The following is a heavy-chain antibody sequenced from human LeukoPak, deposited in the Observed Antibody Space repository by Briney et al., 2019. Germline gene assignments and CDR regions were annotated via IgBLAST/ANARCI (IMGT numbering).Heavy chain of an antibody. J-gene: IGHJ4*02. V-gene: IGHV3-7*04. CDR3: ARHNPLWGY. CDR1: GFTFSTYW. CDR2: IKQDGSEK. D-gene: IGHD1-14*01. Sequence: PGGSLRLSCVASGFTFSTYWMSWVRQAPGKGLEWVANIKQDGSEKYHVDSVKGRFTVSRDNAKNSLYLQMNSLRVEDTAVYYCARHNPLWGYWGQGTLVTVSS.